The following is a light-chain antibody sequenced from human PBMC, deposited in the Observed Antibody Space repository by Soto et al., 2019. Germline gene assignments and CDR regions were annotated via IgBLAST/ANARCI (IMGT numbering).Light chain of an antibody. V-gene: IGLV1-40*01. CDR3: QSYDSSLSGHVV. CDR2: GNS. CDR1: SSNIGAGYD. J-gene: IGLJ2*01. Sequence: QTVVTQPPSVSGAPGQRVTISCTGSSSNIGAGYDVHWYQQLPGTAPKLLIYGNSNRPSVVPDRFSGSKSGTSASLAITGLQAEYEADYYCQSYDSSLSGHVVFGGGTKLTVL.